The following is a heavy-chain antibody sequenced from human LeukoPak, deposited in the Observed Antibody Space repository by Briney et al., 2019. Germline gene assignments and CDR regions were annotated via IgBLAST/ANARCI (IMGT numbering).Heavy chain of an antibody. Sequence: SETLSLTCTVSGGSISSYYWSWIRQPPGKGLEWIGYIYYSGSTNYNPSLKSRVTISVDTSKNQFSLKLSSVTAADTAVYYCARGYRGVVIDYWGQGTLVTVSS. CDR1: GGSISSYY. D-gene: IGHD3-3*01. CDR3: ARGYRGVVIDY. V-gene: IGHV4-59*01. J-gene: IGHJ4*02. CDR2: IYYSGST.